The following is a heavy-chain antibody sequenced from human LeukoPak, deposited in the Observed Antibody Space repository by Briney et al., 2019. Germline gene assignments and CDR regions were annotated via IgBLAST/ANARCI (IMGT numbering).Heavy chain of an antibody. CDR1: GFTFSSHG. CDR3: ARGSYALDY. J-gene: IGHJ4*02. CDR2: ISGSGGST. V-gene: IGHV3-23*01. D-gene: IGHD2-2*01. Sequence: TGGSLRLSCAASGFTFSSHGMSCLRHAPGRGLEWVSAISGSGGSTYYADSVKGRFTISRDNSKNSLYLQMNSLRAEDTAVYYCARGSYALDYWGQGTLVTVSS.